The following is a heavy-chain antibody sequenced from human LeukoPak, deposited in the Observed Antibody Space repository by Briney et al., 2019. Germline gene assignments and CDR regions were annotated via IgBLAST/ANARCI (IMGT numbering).Heavy chain of an antibody. Sequence: PGGSLRLSCAASGFTVSRNYMSRVRQAPGKGLEWVSAIYSDESTYYADSVKGRFTISRGNSKNTLSLQMNSLRAEDTGLYYCARVPYRSPSHFDYWGQGTLVTVSS. V-gene: IGHV3-66*01. CDR3: ARVPYRSPSHFDY. CDR1: GFTVSRNY. J-gene: IGHJ4*02. CDR2: IYSDEST. D-gene: IGHD4-11*01.